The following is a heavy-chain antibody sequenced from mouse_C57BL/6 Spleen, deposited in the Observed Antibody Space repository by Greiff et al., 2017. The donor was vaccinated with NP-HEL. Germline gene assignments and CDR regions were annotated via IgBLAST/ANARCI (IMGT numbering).Heavy chain of an antibody. J-gene: IGHJ4*01. Sequence: VQLVESGAELVKPGASVKLSCKASGYTFTEYTIHWVKQRSGQGLEWIGWFYPGSGSIKYNEKFKDKATLTADKSSSTVYMELSRLTSEDSAVYFCARHEDRGFPYYYAMDYWGQGTSVTVSS. CDR1: GYTFTEYT. CDR3: ARHEDRGFPYYYAMDY. V-gene: IGHV1-62-2*01. D-gene: IGHD3-3*01. CDR2: FYPGSGSI.